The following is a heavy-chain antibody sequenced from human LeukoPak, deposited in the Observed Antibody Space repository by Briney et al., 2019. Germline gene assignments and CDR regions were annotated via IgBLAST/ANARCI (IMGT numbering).Heavy chain of an antibody. CDR1: GFSFSSHA. CDR3: ARSGDIVATSPGDY. D-gene: IGHD5-12*01. Sequence: AGGSLRLSCAVSGFSFSSHAMHWVRQAPGKGLEWVAEMSYSEGDKHYADSVKGRFTISIDNSKNTLYLQMNSLRAEDTAVYYCARSGDIVATSPGDYWGQGTLVTVSS. V-gene: IGHV3-30-3*01. J-gene: IGHJ4*02. CDR2: MSYSEGDK.